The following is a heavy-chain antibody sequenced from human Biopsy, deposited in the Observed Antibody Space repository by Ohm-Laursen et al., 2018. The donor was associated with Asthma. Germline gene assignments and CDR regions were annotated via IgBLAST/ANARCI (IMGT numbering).Heavy chain of an antibody. CDR2: ITFDGRTQ. CDR1: GNHFGSYA. CDR3: SRDTLGYYFDI. D-gene: IGHD7-27*01. J-gene: IGHJ4*02. Sequence: LRLSCTASGNHFGSYAMHWARQAPGKGLEWVAVITFDGRTQYYGDSVKGRFTISRDNSKSMLFLQMNSLRPADTAVYYCSRDTLGYYFDIWGRGTLVTVSS. V-gene: IGHV3-30*04.